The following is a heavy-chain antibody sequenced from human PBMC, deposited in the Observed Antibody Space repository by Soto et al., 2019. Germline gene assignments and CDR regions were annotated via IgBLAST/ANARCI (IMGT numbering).Heavy chain of an antibody. CDR2: SYYRGNT. J-gene: IGHJ4*02. Sequence: QLQLQESGPGLVKPSETLSLTCSVSGDSINSDNYYWGWIRHPPGKGLEWIGSSYYRGNTYYNPSLTTRVNISQDKSKSQFSLKLNSVTAADSAVYFCARLEGLATISYYFDYWGQGTLVTVSS. V-gene: IGHV4-39*01. CDR3: ARLEGLATISYYFDY. D-gene: IGHD3-9*01. CDR1: GDSINSDNYY.